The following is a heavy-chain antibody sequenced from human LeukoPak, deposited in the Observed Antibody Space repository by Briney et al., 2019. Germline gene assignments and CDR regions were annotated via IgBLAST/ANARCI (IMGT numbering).Heavy chain of an antibody. D-gene: IGHD1-14*01. CDR3: AREAEPYYFDY. V-gene: IGHV3-33*01. CDR1: GFTFSSYG. Sequence: GGSLRLSCAASGFTFSSYGMHWVRQAPGKGLEWVAVIWYDGSNKYYADSVKGRFTISRDNSKNTLYLQMNSLRAEDTAVYYCAREAEPYYFDYWGQGTLVTVSS. J-gene: IGHJ4*02. CDR2: IWYDGSNK.